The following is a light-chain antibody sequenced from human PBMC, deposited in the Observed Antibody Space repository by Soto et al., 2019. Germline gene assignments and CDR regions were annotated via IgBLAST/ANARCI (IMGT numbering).Light chain of an antibody. V-gene: IGKV1-6*01. Sequence: AIQMTQSPSSLSASVGDRVTITCRASQGIGNDLGWYQQKAGKAPNLLIYAAFTLQNGVPSRFSGSGSGTDFTLTINRLQPEDFATYYCLQDYKYPLTFGQGTKVEIQ. J-gene: IGKJ1*01. CDR3: LQDYKYPLT. CDR1: QGIGND. CDR2: AAF.